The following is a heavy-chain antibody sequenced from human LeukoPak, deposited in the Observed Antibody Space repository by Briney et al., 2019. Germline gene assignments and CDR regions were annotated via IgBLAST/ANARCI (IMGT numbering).Heavy chain of an antibody. J-gene: IGHJ2*01. D-gene: IGHD6-13*01. CDR1: GGSIRSYY. Sequence: SETLSLTCTVSGGSIRSYYWSWIRQPPGKGLEWIAYIYYSGSTNYNPSLKSRVTISVDTSKNQFSLKLSSVTAADTAVYYCARVYYINSYDYRYFDLWGRGTLVTVSS. V-gene: IGHV4-59*01. CDR3: ARVYYINSYDYRYFDL. CDR2: IYYSGST.